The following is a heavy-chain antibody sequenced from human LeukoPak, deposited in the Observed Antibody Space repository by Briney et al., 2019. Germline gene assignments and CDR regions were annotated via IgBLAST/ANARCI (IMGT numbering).Heavy chain of an antibody. CDR3: ARVISGWYSR. V-gene: IGHV4-34*01. J-gene: IGHJ4*02. CDR1: GGSFSGYY. Sequence: PSETLSLTCAVYGGSFSGYYWSWIRQPPGKGLEWIGEINHSGSTNYNPSLKSRVTISVDTSKNQFSLKLSSVTAADTAVYYCARVISGWYSRWGQGTLVTVSS. D-gene: IGHD6-19*01. CDR2: INHSGST.